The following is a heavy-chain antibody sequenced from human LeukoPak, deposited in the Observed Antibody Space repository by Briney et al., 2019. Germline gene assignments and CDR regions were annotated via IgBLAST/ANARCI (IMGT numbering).Heavy chain of an antibody. Sequence: PGGSLRLSCAASGFTFSSYWMHWVRQPPGKGLVWVSRINSDGSSISYADSVKGRFTISRDNAKNTLYLQMNSLRAEDTAVYYCARVGGYPGIAVAGYFDYWGQGTLVTVSS. CDR3: ARVGGYPGIAVAGYFDY. V-gene: IGHV3-74*01. CDR1: GFTFSSYW. D-gene: IGHD6-19*01. J-gene: IGHJ4*02. CDR2: INSDGSSI.